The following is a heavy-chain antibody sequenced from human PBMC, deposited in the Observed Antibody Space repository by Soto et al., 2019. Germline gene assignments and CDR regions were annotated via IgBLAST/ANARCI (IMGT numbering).Heavy chain of an antibody. CDR1: GLIVNNNY. D-gene: IGHD2-15*01. CDR3: ARDPGYCSGGICYRYMDV. V-gene: IGHV3-53*04. J-gene: IGHJ6*03. CDR2: IHSGNSA. Sequence: EMQLVESGGGLVNPGGSLRLSCAASGLIVNNNYMNWVRQAPGKGLEWVSVIHSGNSASYADSVMGRFTTSRHNSKNMVYLQMNNLRAEDTAVYYCARDPGYCSGGICYRYMDVWGKGTTVTVSS.